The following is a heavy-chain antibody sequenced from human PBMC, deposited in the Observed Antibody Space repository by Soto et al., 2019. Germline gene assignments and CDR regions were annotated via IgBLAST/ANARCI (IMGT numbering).Heavy chain of an antibody. V-gene: IGHV3-48*03. D-gene: IGHD6-13*01. CDR3: ARDCPIVYSSSWSLSYYYGMDV. J-gene: IGHJ6*02. CDR1: GFTFSSYE. CDR2: ISSSGSTI. Sequence: GGSLRLSCAASGFTFSSYEMNWVRQAPGKGLEWVSYISSSGSTIYYADSVKGRFTISRDNAKNSLYLQMNSLRAEDTAVYYCARDCPIVYSSSWSLSYYYGMDVWGQGTTVTVSS.